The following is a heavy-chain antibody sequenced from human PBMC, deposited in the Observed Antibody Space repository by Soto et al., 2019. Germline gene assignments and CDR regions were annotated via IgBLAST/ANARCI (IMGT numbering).Heavy chain of an antibody. V-gene: IGHV1-46*01. D-gene: IGHD6-25*01. CDR2: INPSGGKT. CDR1: GYMFTSYY. CDR3: ARDLKERRLVTYYSYFGMDV. Sequence: QVRLVQSGTEVKKPGASVKVSCQASGYMFTSYYIHWVRQAPGQGLEWVGIINPSGGKTSSAQNFQGRVTLSSDTSTNTVYMEWSGLQSEDTAVYYCARDLKERRLVTYYSYFGMDVWGQGTTVTVS. J-gene: IGHJ6*02.